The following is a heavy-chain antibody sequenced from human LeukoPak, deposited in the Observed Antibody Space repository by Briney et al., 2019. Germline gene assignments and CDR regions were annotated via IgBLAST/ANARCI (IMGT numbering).Heavy chain of an antibody. CDR2: FDPEDGET. D-gene: IGHD3-22*01. CDR1: GYTLTELS. J-gene: IGHJ4*02. Sequence: GASVKVSCKVSGYTLTELSMHWVRQAPGKGLEWVGGFDPEDGETFYAQKFQGRVSMTEDTSTDTAYMELRSLRSEDTAVYYCATDYYYDSSGSYYTVDYWGQGTLVTVSS. CDR3: ATDYYYDSSGSYYTVDY. V-gene: IGHV1-24*01.